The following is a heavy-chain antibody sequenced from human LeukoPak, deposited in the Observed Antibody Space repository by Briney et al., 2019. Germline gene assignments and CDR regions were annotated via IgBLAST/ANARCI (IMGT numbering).Heavy chain of an antibody. J-gene: IGHJ5*02. CDR1: GYTFTSYG. V-gene: IGHV1-18*01. Sequence: GASVKVSCKASGYTFTSYGISWVRQAPGQGLEWMGWISAYNGNTNYAQKLQGRVTMTTDTSTSTVYMELSSLRSGDTAVYYCARDNTIFGVDSTYNWFDPWGQGTLVSVSS. CDR2: ISAYNGNT. D-gene: IGHD3-3*01. CDR3: ARDNTIFGVDSTYNWFDP.